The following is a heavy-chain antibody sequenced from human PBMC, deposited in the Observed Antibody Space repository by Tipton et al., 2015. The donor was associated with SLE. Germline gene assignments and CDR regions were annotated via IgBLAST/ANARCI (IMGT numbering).Heavy chain of an antibody. CDR2: IYYSGST. D-gene: IGHD2-21*02. CDR1: GGSISSHY. V-gene: IGHV4-59*11. J-gene: IGHJ6*03. Sequence: TLSLTCTVSGGSISSHYWSWIRQPPGKGLEWIGYIYYSGSTNYNPSLKSRVTISVDTSKNQFSLKLSSVTAADTAVYYCARGEVVVVTATRGYYYYMDVWGKGITVTVSS. CDR3: ARGEVVVVTATRGYYYYMDV.